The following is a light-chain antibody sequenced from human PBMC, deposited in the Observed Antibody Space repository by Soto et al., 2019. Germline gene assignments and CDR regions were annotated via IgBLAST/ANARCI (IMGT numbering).Light chain of an antibody. J-gene: IGLJ3*02. V-gene: IGLV4-60*02. CDR2: LEGSGSY. Sequence: QSVLTQSSSASASLGSSVKLTCTLSSGHSSYIIAWHQQQPGKAPRYLMKLEGSGSYNKGCGVPDRFSGSSSGADRYLTISNLQFEDEADYYCETWDSNTHTVFGGGTKVTVL. CDR1: SGHSSYI. CDR3: ETWDSNTHTV.